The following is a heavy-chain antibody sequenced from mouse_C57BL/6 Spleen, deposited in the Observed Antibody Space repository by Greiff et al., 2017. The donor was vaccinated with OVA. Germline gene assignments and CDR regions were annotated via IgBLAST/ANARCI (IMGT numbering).Heavy chain of an antibody. CDR2: INPGSGSI. D-gene: IGHD1-1*01. J-gene: IGHJ2*01. Sequence: QVQLQQSGAELVRPGTSVKVSCKASGYAFTNYLIEWVKQRPGQGLEWIGVINPGSGSIKYNEKFKDKATLTADKSSSTVYMELSRLTSEDSAVYFCARHHYYGSSYFDYWGQGTTLTVSS. CDR3: ARHHYYGSSYFDY. V-gene: IGHV1-54*01. CDR1: GYAFTNYL.